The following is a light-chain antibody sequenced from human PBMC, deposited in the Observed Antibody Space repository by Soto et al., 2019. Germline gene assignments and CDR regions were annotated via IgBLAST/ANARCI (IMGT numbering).Light chain of an antibody. J-gene: IGKJ2*01. V-gene: IGKV3-15*01. CDR1: QSVNSD. CDR3: QQYNNWPPYT. Sequence: EIVMTLSPATLSVSPGDRATLSCTASQSVNSDLAWYQQKPGQSPRLLIYGASTRATGVPARFSGSGSGTEFTLTITSLQSEDFAIYYCQQYNNWPPYTFGQGTKLEIK. CDR2: GAS.